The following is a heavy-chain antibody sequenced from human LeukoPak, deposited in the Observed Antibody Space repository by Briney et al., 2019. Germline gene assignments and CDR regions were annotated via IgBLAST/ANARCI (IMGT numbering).Heavy chain of an antibody. Sequence: ASVKASCKASGYTFTSYDINWVRQATGQGLEWMGWMNPNSGNTGYAQKFQGRVTMTRNTSISTAYMELSSLRSEDTAVYYCARAEAGYSSSWYNFDYWGQGTLVTVSS. V-gene: IGHV1-8*01. J-gene: IGHJ4*02. CDR2: MNPNSGNT. CDR3: ARAEAGYSSSWYNFDY. D-gene: IGHD6-13*01. CDR1: GYTFTSYD.